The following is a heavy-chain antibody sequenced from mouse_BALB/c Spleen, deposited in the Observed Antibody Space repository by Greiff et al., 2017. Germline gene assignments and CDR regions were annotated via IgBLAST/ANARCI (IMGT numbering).Heavy chain of an antibody. CDR3: ERGHDGKDY. Sequence: QVQLQQSGAELAKPGASVKMSCKASGYTFTSYWIHWVKQRPGQGLEWIGYINPSTGYTEYNQKFKDKATLTADKSSSTAYMQLSRLTSEDSAVFYWERGHDGKDYWGQGTTVTVSS. CDR2: INPSTGYT. CDR1: GYTFTSYW. V-gene: IGHV1-7*01. J-gene: IGHJ4*01. D-gene: IGHD6-1*01.